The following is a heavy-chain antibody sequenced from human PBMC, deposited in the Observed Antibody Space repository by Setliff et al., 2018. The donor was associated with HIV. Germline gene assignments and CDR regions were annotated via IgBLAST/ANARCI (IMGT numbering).Heavy chain of an antibody. CDR2: INSDGSST. J-gene: IGHJ3*02. CDR1: YW. D-gene: IGHD3-22*01. V-gene: IGHV3-74*01. CDR3: ARDRSSGYYYPDAFDI. Sequence: YWMHWVRQAPGKGLVWVSRINSDGSSTSYADSVKGRFTISRDNAKNTLYLQMNSLRAEDTAVYYCARDRSSGYYYPDAFDIWGQGTMVTVSS.